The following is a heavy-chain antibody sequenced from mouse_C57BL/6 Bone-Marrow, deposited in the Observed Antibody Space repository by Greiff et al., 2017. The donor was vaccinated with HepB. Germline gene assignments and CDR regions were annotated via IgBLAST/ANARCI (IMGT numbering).Heavy chain of an antibody. CDR3: ARLGAWFAY. CDR1: GYTFTSYW. D-gene: IGHD4-1*01. CDR2: IHPNSGST. V-gene: IGHV1-64*01. J-gene: IGHJ3*01. Sequence: QVQLQQPGAELVKPGASVKLSCKASGYTFTSYWMHWVKQRPGQGLEWIGVIHPNSGSTNYNEKFKSKATLTVDKSSSTAYMQLSSLTSEDSAVYYCARLGAWFAYWGQGTLVTVSA.